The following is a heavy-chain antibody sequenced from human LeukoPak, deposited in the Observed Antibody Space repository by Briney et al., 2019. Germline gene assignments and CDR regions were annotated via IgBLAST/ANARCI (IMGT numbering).Heavy chain of an antibody. V-gene: IGHV4-34*03. CDR1: GGSFSGYY. Sequence: KTSETLSLTCAVYGGSFSGYYWSWIRQPPGKGLEWIGEINHSGSTNCNPSLESRVAISVDKSKNQFSLKLSSVTAADTAVYYCSVGATTVGSIDYWGQGTLVTVSS. D-gene: IGHD1-26*01. J-gene: IGHJ4*02. CDR2: INHSGST. CDR3: SVGATTVGSIDY.